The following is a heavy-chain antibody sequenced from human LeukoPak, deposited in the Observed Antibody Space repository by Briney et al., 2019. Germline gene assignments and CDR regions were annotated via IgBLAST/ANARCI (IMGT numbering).Heavy chain of an antibody. Sequence: GGALRLSRAASGFGLSTYEMNWVRQSPGEGQEWIADITISGHTKNYADSVKGRFTISRDNARTSLYPQMNSLRVEDTGVYYCARGDPHADLWGQGTLVTVSS. J-gene: IGHJ5*02. CDR1: GFGLSTYE. CDR2: ITISGHTK. CDR3: ARGDPHADL. V-gene: IGHV3-48*03.